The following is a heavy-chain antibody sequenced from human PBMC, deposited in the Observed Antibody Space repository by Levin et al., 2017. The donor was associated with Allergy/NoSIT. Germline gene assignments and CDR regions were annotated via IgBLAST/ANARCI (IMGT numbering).Heavy chain of an antibody. J-gene: IGHJ4*02. CDR2: MYTSGST. CDR1: GASVSSYY. D-gene: IGHD5-24*01. CDR3: ASGLDAYNYFY. Sequence: KARGSLRLSCTVSGASVSSYYWSWIRQPAGKGLEWIGRMYTSGSTNYNPSLKSRVTISVDTSKNQFSLKLNSVTAADTAVYYCASGLDAYNYFYWGQGTLVTVSS. V-gene: IGHV4-4*07.